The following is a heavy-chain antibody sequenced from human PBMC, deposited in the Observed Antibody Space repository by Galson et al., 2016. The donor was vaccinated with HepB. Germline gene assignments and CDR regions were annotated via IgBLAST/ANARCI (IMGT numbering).Heavy chain of an antibody. J-gene: IGHJ6*02. V-gene: IGHV3-21*01. Sequence: SLRLSCAASGFIFSSYSMNWVRQAPGQGLEWVSYISSSTGYKYHADSVKGRFTISRDNAKNSLFLQMNSLRAENTAVYYCARDASLNTVTTFCLDVWGQGTPVTVSS. CDR3: ARDASLNTVTTFCLDV. CDR1: GFIFSSYS. D-gene: IGHD4-17*01. CDR2: ISSSTGYK.